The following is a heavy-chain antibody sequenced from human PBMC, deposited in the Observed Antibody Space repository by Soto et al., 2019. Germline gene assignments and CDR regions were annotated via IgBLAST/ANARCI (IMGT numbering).Heavy chain of an antibody. CDR2: INHSGST. CDR1: GGSFSGYY. CDR3: ARAGLLEWLSLAPYYYYYGMDV. Sequence: LSETLSLTCAVYGGSFSGYYWRLIRQPPGKGLECIWEINHSGSTNYNPSLKSRVTISVDTHKNQFALRLSSVTAADTAVYYCARAGLLEWLSLAPYYYYYGMDVWGQGTTVNVSS. V-gene: IGHV4-34*01. J-gene: IGHJ6*02. D-gene: IGHD3-3*01.